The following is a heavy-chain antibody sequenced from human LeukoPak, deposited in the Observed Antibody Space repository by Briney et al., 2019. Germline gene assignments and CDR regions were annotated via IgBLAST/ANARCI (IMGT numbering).Heavy chain of an antibody. CDR2: ISGSGGST. V-gene: IGHV3-23*01. CDR3: AKDPFGGLVRVYYFDY. D-gene: IGHD6-19*01. Sequence: PGGSLRLSCAASGFTFSSYAMSWVRQAPGQGLEWVSAISGSGGSTYYADSVKGRFTISRDNSKNTLYLQMNSLRAEDTAVYYWAKDPFGGLVRVYYFDYWGQGTLVTVSS. CDR1: GFTFSSYA. J-gene: IGHJ4*02.